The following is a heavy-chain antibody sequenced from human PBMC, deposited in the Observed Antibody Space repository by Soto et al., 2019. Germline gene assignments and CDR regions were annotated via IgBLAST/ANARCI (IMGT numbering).Heavy chain of an antibody. V-gene: IGHV3-23*01. D-gene: IGHD6-6*01. CDR3: TKDQSGRIAARPTTFDI. J-gene: IGHJ3*02. CDR2: ISGTGGST. CDR1: GFTFSSFG. Sequence: GGSLRLSCAASGFTFSSFGMTWVRQAPGKGLEWVSGISGTGGSTYYADSVRGRFTISRDNSKNTLYLQMNSLRAEDTAVYYCTKDQSGRIAARPTTFDIWGQGTMVTVSS.